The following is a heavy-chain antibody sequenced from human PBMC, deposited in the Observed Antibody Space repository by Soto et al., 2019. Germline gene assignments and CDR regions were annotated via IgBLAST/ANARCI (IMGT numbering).Heavy chain of an antibody. J-gene: IGHJ4*02. V-gene: IGHV3-23*01. D-gene: IGHD4-4*01. CDR1: GFTFSSYA. CDR3: AKGGYSNYRYYFDY. Sequence: PGASLSLSCAASGFTFSSYAMSWFRQAPGNRLEWVSAISGSGGSTYHAASVKGPFTISRDNSKSTRYLQMNSLKAEDTAVYYCAKGGYSNYRYYFDYWGQATLVTVSS. CDR2: ISGSGGST.